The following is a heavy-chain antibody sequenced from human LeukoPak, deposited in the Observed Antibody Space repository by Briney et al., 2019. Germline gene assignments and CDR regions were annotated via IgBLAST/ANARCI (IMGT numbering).Heavy chain of an antibody. CDR3: ARERWLFFY. CDR1: GFTFSSYW. J-gene: IGHJ4*02. CDR2: IKQDGSEK. D-gene: IGHD3-10*01. Sequence: GGSLRLSCTASGFTFSSYWTSWVRQAPGKGLEWVANIKQDGSEKYYVDSVKGRFTISRDNAKNSLYLQMNSLRAEDTAVYYCARERWLFFYWGQGTLVTVSS. V-gene: IGHV3-7*01.